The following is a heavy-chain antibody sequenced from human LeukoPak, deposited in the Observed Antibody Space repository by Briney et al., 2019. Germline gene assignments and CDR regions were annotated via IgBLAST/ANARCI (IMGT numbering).Heavy chain of an antibody. CDR1: GYTFTSYD. D-gene: IGHD1-7*01. CDR2: INPNSGNT. J-gene: IGHJ5*02. Sequence: VSVKVSCKASGYTFTSYDINWVRQATGQGLEWMGWINPNSGNTGYAQKFQGRVTMTRNTSISTAYMELSSLRSEDTAVYYCARSRYNWNYRGKVNWFDPWGQGTLVTVSS. CDR3: ARSRYNWNYRGKVNWFDP. V-gene: IGHV1-8*01.